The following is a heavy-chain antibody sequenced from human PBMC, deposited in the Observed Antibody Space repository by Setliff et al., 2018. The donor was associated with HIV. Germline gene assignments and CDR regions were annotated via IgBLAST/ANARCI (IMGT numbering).Heavy chain of an antibody. CDR2: IYNSGGT. Sequence: SLTCAVHGESFSSYYWSWIRQHPGKGLEWIGYIYNSGGTYYNPSLKSRITMSIDTSKNQFSLKLNSVTAADTAVYYCAKEGNSVDNWLDPWGPGTLVTVS. V-gene: IGHV4-31*11. CDR1: GESFSSYY. J-gene: IGHJ5*02. D-gene: IGHD1-26*01. CDR3: AKEGNSVDNWLDP.